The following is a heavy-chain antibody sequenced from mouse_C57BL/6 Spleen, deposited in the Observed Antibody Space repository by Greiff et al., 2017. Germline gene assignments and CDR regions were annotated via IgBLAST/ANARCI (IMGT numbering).Heavy chain of an antibody. V-gene: IGHV5-6*01. CDR3: ERNYYGSSLNYFDY. D-gene: IGHD1-1*01. J-gene: IGHJ2*01. Sequence: DVQLVESGGDLVKPGGSLKLSCAASGFTFSSYCMSWVRQTPDKRLEWVATISSGGSYTYYPDSVKGRFTISRDNAKNTLYLQMSSLKSEDTAMYYCERNYYGSSLNYFDYWGQGTTLTVSS. CDR1: GFTFSSYC. CDR2: ISSGGSYT.